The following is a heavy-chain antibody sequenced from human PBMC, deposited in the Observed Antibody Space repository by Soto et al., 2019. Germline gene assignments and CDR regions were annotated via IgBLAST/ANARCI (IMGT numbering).Heavy chain of an antibody. CDR3: ASSRLGGTGSFSGMEV. V-gene: IGHV1-69*12. J-gene: IGHJ6*02. D-gene: IGHD3-16*01. Sequence: QVQLVQSGAEVKKPGSSVKVSCKASAGTFSSYAISRVRQAPGQGLEWMGGIIPIFGTADYAQKFQGRVRVTADESPSPASMVLSSLGSEDTVVYYGASSRLGGTGSFSGMEVWGQGTTVTV. CDR1: AGTFSSYA. CDR2: IIPIFGTA.